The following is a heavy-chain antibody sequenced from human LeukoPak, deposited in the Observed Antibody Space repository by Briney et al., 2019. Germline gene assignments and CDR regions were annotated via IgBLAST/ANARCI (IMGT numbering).Heavy chain of an antibody. J-gene: IGHJ5*02. CDR2: INPTGGST. V-gene: IGHV1-46*01. CDR1: GYTFTTYG. D-gene: IGHD1-26*01. CDR3: ARDNSVGDNAWWFDP. Sequence: ASVKVSCKASGYTFTTYGISWVRQAPGQGLEWMGLINPTGGSTGYAQKFQGRVTMTGDMSTSTDYMELSSLRSEDTAIYYCARDNSVGDNAWWFDPWGQGTLVTVSS.